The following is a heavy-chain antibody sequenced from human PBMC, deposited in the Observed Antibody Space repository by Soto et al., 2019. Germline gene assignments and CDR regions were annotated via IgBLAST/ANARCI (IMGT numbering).Heavy chain of an antibody. CDR1: GGSITSSSYY. Sequence: QLQLQESGPGLVKPSETLSLTCTVSGGSITSSSYYWGWIRQPPGKGLEWIWTSYSSGNTYYNPSLTSRVTISVVTSKNQVSLKLGSVTAADTAVYYCAGSDIGVVVGAPYWGQGNLVTVSS. CDR3: AGSDIGVVVGAPY. V-gene: IGHV4-39*01. D-gene: IGHD2-15*01. CDR2: SYSSGNT. J-gene: IGHJ4*02.